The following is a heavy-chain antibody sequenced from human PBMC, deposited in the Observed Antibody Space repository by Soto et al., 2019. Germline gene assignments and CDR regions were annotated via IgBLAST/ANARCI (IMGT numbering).Heavy chain of an antibody. CDR1: GGSISSSSYY. CDR2: IYYSGST. J-gene: IGHJ6*02. Sequence: QLQLQESGPGLVKPSETLSLTCTVSGGSISSSSYYWGWIRQPPGKGLEWIGSIYYSGSTYYNPSLKSRVTIAVDTSKNQFSLKLSSVTAADTAVYYCARSYYYDSSGYYLLFYYYYGMDVWGQGTTVTVSS. V-gene: IGHV4-39*01. D-gene: IGHD3-22*01. CDR3: ARSYYYDSSGYYLLFYYYYGMDV.